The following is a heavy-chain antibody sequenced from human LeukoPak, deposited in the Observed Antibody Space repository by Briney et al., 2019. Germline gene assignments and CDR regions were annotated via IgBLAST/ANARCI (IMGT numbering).Heavy chain of an antibody. CDR2: IYYSGST. J-gene: IGHJ4*02. D-gene: IGHD6-19*01. V-gene: IGHV4-59*08. CDR3: ARGWAYFHA. CDR1: GGSVSSYY. Sequence: PSETLSLTCTVSGGSVSSYYLSWIRQPPGKGLEWIGYIYYSGSTNYSPSLKSRVTISVDTSKNQFSLKLSSVTAADTAVYYCARGWAYFHAWGQATLVSVS.